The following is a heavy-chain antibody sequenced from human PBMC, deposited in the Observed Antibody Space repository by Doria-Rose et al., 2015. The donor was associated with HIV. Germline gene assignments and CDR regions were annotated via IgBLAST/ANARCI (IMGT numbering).Heavy chain of an antibody. J-gene: IGHJ2*01. Sequence: VQLQESGGGLVKPGGSLRLSCAASGFTFSSYYMDWVRQAPGRGLEWVSSIGGSGSYIYYADSVKGRCTISRDNAKNSLYLEMNSLRAEDTAVYYCARDGYSSAWAQAPLVGCYFDLWGRGTPVTVSS. V-gene: IGHV3-21*01. CDR2: IGGSGSYI. CDR1: GFTFSSYY. D-gene: IGHD6-19*01. CDR3: ARDGYSSAWAQAPLVGCYFDL.